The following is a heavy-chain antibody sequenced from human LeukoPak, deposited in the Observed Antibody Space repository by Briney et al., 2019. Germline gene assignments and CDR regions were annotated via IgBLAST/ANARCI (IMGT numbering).Heavy chain of an antibody. CDR3: ARDIIPPGSVVVVAATGGHYCGMDV. CDR2: ISSSSSYI. Sequence: GGSLRLSCAASGFTFSSYSMNWVRQAPGKGLEWVSSISSSSSYIYYADSVKGRFTISRDNAKNSLYLQMNSLRAEDTAVYYCARDIIPPGSVVVVAATGGHYCGMDVWGQGTTVTVSS. D-gene: IGHD2-15*01. J-gene: IGHJ6*02. CDR1: GFTFSSYS. V-gene: IGHV3-21*01.